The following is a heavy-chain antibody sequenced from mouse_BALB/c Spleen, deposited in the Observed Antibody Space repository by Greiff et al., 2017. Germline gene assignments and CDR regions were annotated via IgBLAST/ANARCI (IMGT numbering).Heavy chain of an antibody. CDR1: GDSITSGY. J-gene: IGHJ2*01. V-gene: IGHV3-8*02. Sequence: VQLQQSGPSLVKPSQTLSLTCSVTGDSITSGYWNWIRKFPGNKLEYMGYISYSGSTYYNPSLKSRISITRDTSKNQYYLQLNSVTTEDTATYYCARGGTTEYYFDYWGQGTTLTVSS. CDR2: ISYSGST. CDR3: ARGGTTEYYFDY. D-gene: IGHD2-14*01.